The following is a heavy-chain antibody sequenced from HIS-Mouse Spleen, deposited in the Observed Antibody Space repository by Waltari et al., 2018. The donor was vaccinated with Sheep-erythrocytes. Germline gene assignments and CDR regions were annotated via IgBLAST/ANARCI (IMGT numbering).Heavy chain of an antibody. CDR1: GGSISSISYY. CDR3: ARDEGTYYDFWSGYPPSYYFDY. CDR2: IYYSGST. D-gene: IGHD3-3*01. J-gene: IGHJ4*02. Sequence: QLQLQESGPGLVKPSETLSLTCTVPGGSISSISYYWGWLRQPPGKGLEWIGSIYYSGSTYYNPSLKSRVTISVDTSKNQFSLKLSSVTAADTAVYYCARDEGTYYDFWSGYPPSYYFDYWGQGTLVTVSS. V-gene: IGHV4-39*07.